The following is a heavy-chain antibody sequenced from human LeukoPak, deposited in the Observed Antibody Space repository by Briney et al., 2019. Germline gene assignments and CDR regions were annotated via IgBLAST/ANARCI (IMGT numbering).Heavy chain of an antibody. J-gene: IGHJ6*02. CDR1: GGSISSYY. Sequence: LETLSLTCTVSGGSISSYYWSWIRQPPGKGLEWIGYIYYSGSTNYNPSLKSRVTISVDTSKNQFSLKLSSVTAADTAVYYCARGAGCSSTSCYMHYYYGMDVWGQGTTVTVSS. CDR2: IYYSGST. D-gene: IGHD2-2*02. CDR3: ARGAGCSSTSCYMHYYYGMDV. V-gene: IGHV4-59*01.